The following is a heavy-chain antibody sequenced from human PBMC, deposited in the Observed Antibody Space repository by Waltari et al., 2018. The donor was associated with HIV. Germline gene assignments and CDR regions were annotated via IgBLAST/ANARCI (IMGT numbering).Heavy chain of an antibody. D-gene: IGHD2-21*01. J-gene: IGHJ4*02. CDR1: GSPFTKDP. CDR2: ISGRGGVQ. CDR3: VKGGIPLWST. V-gene: IGHV1-3*01. Sequence: QVQLVQSGAEVKSPGSSVNISCKASGSPFTKDPIHWGRQAPGQRPEWVGWISGRGGVQKYAQKFEGRVTLGRDTSASVAFMELTALTSDDTAVYYCVKGGIPLWSTWGQGTVVTVSS.